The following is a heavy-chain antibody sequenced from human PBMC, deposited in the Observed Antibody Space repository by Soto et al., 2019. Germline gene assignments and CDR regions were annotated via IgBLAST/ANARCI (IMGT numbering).Heavy chain of an antibody. D-gene: IGHD3-10*01. CDR2: ISAYNGNT. V-gene: IGHV1-18*01. J-gene: IGHJ6*03. CDR1: GYTFTSYG. CDR3: AREKPMVRGVITLSYYYYMDV. Sequence: GASVKVSCKASGYTFTSYGISWVRQAPGQGLEWMGWISAYNGNTNYAQKLQGRVTMTTDTSTSTAYMELRSLRSDDTAVYYCAREKPMVRGVITLSYYYYMDVWGKGTTVTVSS.